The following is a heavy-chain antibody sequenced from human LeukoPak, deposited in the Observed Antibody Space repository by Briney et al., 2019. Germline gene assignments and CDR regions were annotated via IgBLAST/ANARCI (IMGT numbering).Heavy chain of an antibody. CDR3: AKDYGYSSSWYDY. V-gene: IGHV3-9*01. D-gene: IGHD6-13*01. CDR2: ISWNSASV. J-gene: IGHJ4*02. CDR1: GFTFDDYG. Sequence: GGSLRLSCEASGFTFDDYGMHWVRQAPGKGLEWVSTISWNSASVGYVDSVKGRFTISRDNAKKTLYLQMNSLRPEDTALYYCAKDYGYSSSWYDYWGQGILVTVSS.